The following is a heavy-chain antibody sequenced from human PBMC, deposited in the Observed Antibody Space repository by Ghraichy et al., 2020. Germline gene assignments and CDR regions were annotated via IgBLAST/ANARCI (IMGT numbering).Heavy chain of an antibody. V-gene: IGHV4-59*01. D-gene: IGHD1-1*01. J-gene: IGHJ6*02. CDR2: IYYSGST. Sequence: SETLSLTYTVSGGSISSYYWSWIRQPPGKGLEWIGYIYYSGSTNYNPSLKSRVTISVDTSKNQFSLKLSSVTAADTAVYYCARDWIGPLRYYYGMDVWGQGTTLTVSS. CDR3: ARDWIGPLRYYYGMDV. CDR1: GGSISSYY.